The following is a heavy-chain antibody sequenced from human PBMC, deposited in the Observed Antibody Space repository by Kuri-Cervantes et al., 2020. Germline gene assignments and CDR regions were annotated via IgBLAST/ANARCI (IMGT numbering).Heavy chain of an antibody. D-gene: IGHD1-26*01. Sequence: GGSLRLPCAASGFIFSDHSMNWVRQAPGQGLEWVSSISSSSSYIYYADLVKGRFTISRDNAKNSLYLQMNSLRAEDTAVYYCARSRIVGATPHFDYWGQGTLVTVSS. CDR3: ARSRIVGATPHFDY. CDR2: ISSSSSYI. J-gene: IGHJ4*02. V-gene: IGHV3-21*01. CDR1: GFIFSDHS.